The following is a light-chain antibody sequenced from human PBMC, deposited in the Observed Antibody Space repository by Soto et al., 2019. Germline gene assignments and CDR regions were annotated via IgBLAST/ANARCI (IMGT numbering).Light chain of an antibody. CDR2: GAS. Sequence: ETVMTQSPATLSLSPGERATLSCSASQSVGSNLVWYQQKPGQAPRFLIYGASTRATGIPARFRGSGSGTEFTLTIDSLQSEDFAVYHCQHYDDWPLAFGGGTKVEIK. CDR3: QHYDDWPLA. V-gene: IGKV3-15*01. J-gene: IGKJ4*01. CDR1: QSVGSN.